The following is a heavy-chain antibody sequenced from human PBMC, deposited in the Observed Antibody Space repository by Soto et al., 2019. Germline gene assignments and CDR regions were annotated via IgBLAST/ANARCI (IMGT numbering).Heavy chain of an antibody. CDR2: IVVGSGNT. Sequence: ASVKVSCKASGYTFTGYYMQWVRQARGQRLEWIGWIVVGSGNTNYAQKFQERVTITRDMSKSTAYMELSSLRSEDTAVYYCAAGQVAGTMGQGYWGQGTLVTVSS. V-gene: IGHV1-58*02. CDR1: GYTFTGYY. CDR3: AAGQVAGTMGQGY. D-gene: IGHD6-19*01. J-gene: IGHJ4*02.